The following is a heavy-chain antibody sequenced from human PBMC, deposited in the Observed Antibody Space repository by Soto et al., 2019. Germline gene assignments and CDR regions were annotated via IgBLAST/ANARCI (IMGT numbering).Heavy chain of an antibody. CDR2: ISYDGSNK. J-gene: IGHJ4*02. CDR3: ARDSGASQYYFDY. CDR1: GFTFSSYP. Sequence: QVQLVESGGGVVQPGRSPRLSCAASGFTFSSYPMHWVRQAPGKGLEWVAVISYDGSNKYYADSVKGRFTISRDNSKNTLYVQMNSLRAEDTAVYYCARDSGASQYYFDYWGQGILVTVSS. D-gene: IGHD1-26*01. V-gene: IGHV3-30-3*01.